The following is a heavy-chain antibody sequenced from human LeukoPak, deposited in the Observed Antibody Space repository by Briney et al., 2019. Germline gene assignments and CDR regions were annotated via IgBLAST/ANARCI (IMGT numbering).Heavy chain of an antibody. J-gene: IGHJ4*02. CDR3: ARLMIVVVTSFDY. CDR1: GGSISSSSYY. Sequence: SETLSLTCTVSGGSISSSSYYCGWIRQPPGKGLEWIGSIYYSGSTYYNPSLKSRVTISVDTSKNQFSLKLSSVTAADTAVYYCARLMIVVVTSFDYWGQGTLVTVSS. D-gene: IGHD3-22*01. CDR2: IYYSGST. V-gene: IGHV4-39*01.